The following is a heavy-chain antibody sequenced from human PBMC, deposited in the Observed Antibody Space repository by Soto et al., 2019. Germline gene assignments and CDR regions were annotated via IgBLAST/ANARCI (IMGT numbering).Heavy chain of an antibody. D-gene: IGHD4-17*01. Sequence: GGSLRLSCAASGYTFSRHWIHWVRQAPGQGLVGVSRISPDGTITDYADSVRGRFTISRDDSRSSLFLQMNSLKTDDTAVYYCGRVPGDNGDYLIDSWGQGTLVTVSS. CDR3: GRVPGDNGDYLIDS. J-gene: IGHJ4*02. V-gene: IGHV3-74*01. CDR1: GYTFSRHW. CDR2: ISPDGTIT.